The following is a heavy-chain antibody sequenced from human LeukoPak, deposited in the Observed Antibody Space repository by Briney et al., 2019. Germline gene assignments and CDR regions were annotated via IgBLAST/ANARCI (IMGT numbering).Heavy chain of an antibody. Sequence: PGGSLRLSCAAYGFTFSTYWMHWVRQDPRKGLVWVSRIKTDGSNTYYADSVKGRFTISRDNAKNTLYLQMNSLRAEDTALYYCARESYCTGGSCYSGRAFDVWGQGTMVTVSS. V-gene: IGHV3-74*01. D-gene: IGHD2-15*01. CDR1: GFTFSTYW. CDR3: ARESYCTGGSCYSGRAFDV. CDR2: IKTDGSNT. J-gene: IGHJ3*01.